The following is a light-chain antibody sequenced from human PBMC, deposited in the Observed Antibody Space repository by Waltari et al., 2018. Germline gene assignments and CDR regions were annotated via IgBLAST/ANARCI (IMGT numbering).Light chain of an antibody. J-gene: IGKJ2*01. CDR2: WTS. V-gene: IGKV4-1*01. Sequence: DIVMTQSPDSLAVSLGERATINCKSSQSLSYSANNKIYLAWYQQRPGQPPKLLIYWTSTRESGVPDRFSGSWSGTDFTLTISSLQAEDVAVYYCQQYYSTPYTFGQGTKLEIK. CDR3: QQYYSTPYT. CDR1: QSLSYSANNKIY.